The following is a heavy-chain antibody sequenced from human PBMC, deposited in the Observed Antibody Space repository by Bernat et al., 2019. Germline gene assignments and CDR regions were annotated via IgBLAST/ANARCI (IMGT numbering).Heavy chain of an antibody. CDR3: AREGYCTGGVCYINAFDI. D-gene: IGHD2-8*02. J-gene: IGHJ3*02. V-gene: IGHV1-18*01. CDR1: GYTFTNYG. Sequence: QVQLVQSGAEVKKPGASVKVSCKASGYTFTNYGISWVRQAPGQGLEWMGWISAYNGNTNYAQKLQGRVTMTTDTSTSTAYMELRSLRSEDTAVYYCAREGYCTGGVCYINAFDIWGQGTMVTVSS. CDR2: ISAYNGNT.